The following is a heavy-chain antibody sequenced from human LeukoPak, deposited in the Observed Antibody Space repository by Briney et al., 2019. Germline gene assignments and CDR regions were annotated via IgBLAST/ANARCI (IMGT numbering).Heavy chain of an antibody. D-gene: IGHD3-22*01. CDR2: IYYSGST. Sequence: SETLSLTCTVSGASISSGDYYWSWIRQPPGKGLEWIGYIYYSGSTYYNPSLKSRVTISVDTSKNQFSLKLSSVTAADTAVYYCARDYRIRDSSGYYYYYGMDVWGQGTTVTVSS. CDR3: ARDYRIRDSSGYYYYYGMDV. V-gene: IGHV4-30-4*01. CDR1: GASISSGDYY. J-gene: IGHJ6*02.